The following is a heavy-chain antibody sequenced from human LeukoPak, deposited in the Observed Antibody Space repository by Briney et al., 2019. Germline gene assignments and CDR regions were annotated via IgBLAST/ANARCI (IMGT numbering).Heavy chain of an antibody. J-gene: IGHJ3*02. CDR3: ARSSKFYDILTGYYPNAFDI. D-gene: IGHD3-9*01. V-gene: IGHV4-39*01. CDR1: GGSISSSSYY. CDR2: IYYSGST. Sequence: PSETLSLTCTVSGGSISSSSYYWGWIRQPPGKGLEWIGSIYYSGSTYYNPSLKSRVTISVDTSKNQFSLKLSSVTAADTAVYYCARSSKFYDILTGYYPNAFDIWGQGTMVTVSS.